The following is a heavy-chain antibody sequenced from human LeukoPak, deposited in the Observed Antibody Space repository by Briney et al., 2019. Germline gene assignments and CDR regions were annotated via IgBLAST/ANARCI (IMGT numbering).Heavy chain of an antibody. V-gene: IGHV4-59*01. CDR1: GGSISSYY. CDR2: IYYSGST. D-gene: IGHD4-17*01. J-gene: IGHJ3*02. Sequence: PSETLSLTCTVSGGSISSYYWSWIRQPPGKGLEWIGYIYYSGSTNYNPSLKSRVTISVDTSKNQFSLKLSSVTAADTAVYYCARSTDYGDYVYAFDIWGQGTMVTVSS. CDR3: ARSTDYGDYVYAFDI.